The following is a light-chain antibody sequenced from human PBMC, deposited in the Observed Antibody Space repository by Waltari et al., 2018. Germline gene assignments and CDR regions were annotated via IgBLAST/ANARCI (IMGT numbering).Light chain of an antibody. V-gene: IGKV1-39*01. J-gene: IGKJ2*01. CDR3: QQSYRTPQT. CDR1: QSISGY. CDR2: AAS. Sequence: DIQMTQSPSSLSASVGARVTITCRASQSISGYLNWYQQKPGKAPKLLIYAASNLQSGVPSRFSGSGSGTDFTLTISSLQPEDFATYYCQQSYRTPQTFGQGTKLEIK.